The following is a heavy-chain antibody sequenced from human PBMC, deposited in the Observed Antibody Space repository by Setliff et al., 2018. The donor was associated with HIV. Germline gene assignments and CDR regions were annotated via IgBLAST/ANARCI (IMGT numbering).Heavy chain of an antibody. V-gene: IGHV4-34*01. D-gene: IGHD3-22*01. CDR2: INHSGST. Sequence: GSISGHHWSWIRQPPGKGLEWIGEINHSGSTNYNPSLKSRVTISIDTSKNQFSLNLTSVTAADTAVYYCASRIYYYDSNNFLREEGFDPWGQGTLVTVSS. CDR1: GSISGHH. CDR3: ASRIYYYDSNNFLREEGFDP. J-gene: IGHJ5*02.